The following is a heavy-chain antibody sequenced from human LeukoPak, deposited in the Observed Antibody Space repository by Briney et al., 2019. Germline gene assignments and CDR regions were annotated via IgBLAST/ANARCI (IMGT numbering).Heavy chain of an antibody. D-gene: IGHD3-22*01. V-gene: IGHV3-23*01. CDR1: GFTFSNYA. Sequence: GGSLRLTCAASGFTFSNYAMSWVRQAPRKGLEPVSGIGSSGGTTSYSDSVKGRFTIFRDNSKNTLYLEMNSLRAEDTAVYYCSRGQSSGYYYFDYWGQGTLVTVSS. CDR3: SRGQSSGYYYFDY. CDR2: IGSSGGTT. J-gene: IGHJ4*02.